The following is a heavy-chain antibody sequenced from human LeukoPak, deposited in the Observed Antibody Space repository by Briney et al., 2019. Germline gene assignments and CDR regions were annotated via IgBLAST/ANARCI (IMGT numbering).Heavy chain of an antibody. D-gene: IGHD3-16*02. J-gene: IGHJ4*02. CDR1: EFTFSAYA. CDR3: ARDGIYDYVWGSYRYPPFDY. Sequence: GGSLRLSCAASEFTFSAYARNWVRKPPGRGLGWGAFICSNGGNKYYADSVKGRFTISRDNSKNTLYLQMNSLRAEDTAVYYCARDGIYDYVWGSYRYPPFDYWGQGTLVTVSS. CDR2: ICSNGGNK. V-gene: IGHV3-33*01.